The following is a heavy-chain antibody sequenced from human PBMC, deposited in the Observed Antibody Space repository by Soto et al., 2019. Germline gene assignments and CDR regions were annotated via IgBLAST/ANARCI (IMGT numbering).Heavy chain of an antibody. CDR3: ARDMTYYDFWSGFPYGMDV. J-gene: IGHJ6*02. CDR2: IYPGDSDT. V-gene: IGHV5-51*01. D-gene: IGHD3-3*01. Sequence: GESLKISCKGSGYSFTSYWIGWVRQMPGKGLEWMGIIYPGDSDTRYSPSFQGQVTISADKSKNTLYLQMNSLRAEDTAVYYCARDMTYYDFWSGFPYGMDVWGQGTTVTVSS. CDR1: GYSFTSYW.